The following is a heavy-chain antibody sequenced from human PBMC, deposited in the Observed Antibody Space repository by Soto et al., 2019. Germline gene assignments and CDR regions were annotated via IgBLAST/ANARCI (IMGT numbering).Heavy chain of an antibody. CDR2: INAGNDNT. CDR1: GYTFTTYV. J-gene: IGHJ6*02. Sequence: ASVKVSCKASGYTFTTYVMHWVRQAPGQRLEWMGWINAGNDNTKYSQKFQGRVTITRDTSASTVYMKLSSLSSEDTAVYYCARVGHYYYGMDVWGQGTTVTVSS. CDR3: ARVGHYYYGMDV. D-gene: IGHD3-10*01. V-gene: IGHV1-3*01.